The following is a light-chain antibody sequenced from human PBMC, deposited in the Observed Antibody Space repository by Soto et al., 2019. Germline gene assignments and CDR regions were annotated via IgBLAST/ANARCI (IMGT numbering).Light chain of an antibody. Sequence: DIVMTQSPDSLAVSLGERATINCKSSQSVLYSSNNKNYVAWYQQKPGQPPTLLIYWASTLEDGVPDRFSGSGSVTEFTLTISSLQAEDVAVYYCQQYYVTPLTFGGGTRVEI. V-gene: IGKV4-1*01. CDR2: WAS. CDR3: QQYYVTPLT. J-gene: IGKJ4*01. CDR1: QSVLYSSNNKNY.